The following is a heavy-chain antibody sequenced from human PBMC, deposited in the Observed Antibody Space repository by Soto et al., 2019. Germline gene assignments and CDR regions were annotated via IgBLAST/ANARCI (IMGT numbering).Heavy chain of an antibody. Sequence: GGSLRLSCAASGFTFSNAWMNWVRQAPGKGLEWVGRIKSKTDGGTTDYAAPVKGRFTISRDDSKNTLYLQMNSLKTEDTAVYYCTTEMFGVTGHWSYYYYGMDVWGQGTTVTVSS. CDR2: IKSKTDGGTT. CDR3: TTEMFGVTGHWSYYYYGMDV. CDR1: GFTFSNAW. D-gene: IGHD3-10*02. J-gene: IGHJ6*02. V-gene: IGHV3-15*07.